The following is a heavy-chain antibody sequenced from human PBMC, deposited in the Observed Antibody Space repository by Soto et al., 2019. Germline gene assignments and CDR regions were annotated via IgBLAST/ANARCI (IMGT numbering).Heavy chain of an antibody. V-gene: IGHV1-69*13. D-gene: IGHD2-2*01. Sequence: SVKVSGKASGGTFSSYAISWVRQAPGQGLECMGGIIPIFGTATYAQKFQGRVTITADESTSTAYMGLSSLRSEDTAVYYCARGTSYVVVPAAIWKMRPWYGMDVWGQGTTVTVSS. CDR2: IIPIFGTA. CDR3: ARGTSYVVVPAAIWKMRPWYGMDV. J-gene: IGHJ6*02. CDR1: GGTFSSYA.